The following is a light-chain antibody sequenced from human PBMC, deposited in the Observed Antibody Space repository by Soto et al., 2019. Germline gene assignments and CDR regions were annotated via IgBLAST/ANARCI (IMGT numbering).Light chain of an antibody. CDR2: EVS. J-gene: IGLJ2*01. CDR3: SSSTSSSSYVV. V-gene: IGLV2-14*01. Sequence: QSALTQPASVSGSPGQSITISCTGTSSDVGGYNYVSWYQQHPGKAPKLMIYEVSNRPSGVSNRFSGSKSGNTASLTISGRHAEDEADYYCSSSTSSSSYVVFGGGTQLTVL. CDR1: SSDVGGYNY.